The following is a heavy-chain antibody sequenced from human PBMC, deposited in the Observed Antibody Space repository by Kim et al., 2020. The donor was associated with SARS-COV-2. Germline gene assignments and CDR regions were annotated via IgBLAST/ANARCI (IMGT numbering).Heavy chain of an antibody. J-gene: IGHJ5*02. Sequence: SQTLSLTCTVSGRPISNGGYSWSWVRQPPGKGLEWIGHIFHTGTTSYNPSLSSRVTISLDMSRNQFSLKLTSVTAADTAVYSCARFDYGDSLNGNWFDPWGQGTLVTVSS. CDR3: ARFDYGDSLNGNWFDP. V-gene: IGHV4-30-2*01. D-gene: IGHD4-17*01. CDR2: IFHTGTT. CDR1: GRPISNGGYS.